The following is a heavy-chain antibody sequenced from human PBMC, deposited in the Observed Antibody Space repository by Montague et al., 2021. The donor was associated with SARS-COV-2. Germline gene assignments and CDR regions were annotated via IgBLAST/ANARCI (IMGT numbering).Heavy chain of an antibody. J-gene: IGHJ3*02. D-gene: IGHD3-22*01. CDR1: GGSISSSNYY. Sequence: SAPLSLTCTVSGGSISSSNYYWGWIRQPPGKGLEWIGSIYYSGSTYYNPSLKSRVTISVDTSKNPFSLRLSSVTAADTAVYYCASPTNYYDSSGSDAFDIWGQGTMVTVSS. V-gene: IGHV4-39*01. CDR3: ASPTNYYDSSGSDAFDI. CDR2: IYYSGST.